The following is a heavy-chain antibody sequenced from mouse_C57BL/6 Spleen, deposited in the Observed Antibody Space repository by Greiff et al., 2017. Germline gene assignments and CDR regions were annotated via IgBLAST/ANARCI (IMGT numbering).Heavy chain of an antibody. J-gene: IGHJ2*01. CDR2: IDPSDSYT. CDR3: ARVGYYGSSPDY. V-gene: IGHV1-50*01. D-gene: IGHD1-1*01. Sequence: QVQLQQPGAELVKPGASVKLSCKASGYTFTSYWMQWVKQRPGQGLEWIGEIDPSDSYTNYNPKFKGKATLTVDTSSSTAYMQLSGLTSEDSAVXCCARVGYYGSSPDYWGKGTTLTVSS. CDR1: GYTFTSYW.